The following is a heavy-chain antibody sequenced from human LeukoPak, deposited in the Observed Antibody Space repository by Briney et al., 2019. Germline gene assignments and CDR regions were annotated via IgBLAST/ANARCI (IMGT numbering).Heavy chain of an antibody. CDR3: AGNYYDSGGPFS. V-gene: IGHV4-59*01. D-gene: IGHD3-22*01. CDR2: IYYSGST. CDR1: GGSISSYY. J-gene: IGHJ4*02. Sequence: PSETLSLTCTVSGGSISSYYWSWIRQPPGKGLEWIGYIYYSGSTNYNPSLKSRVTISVDTSKNQFSLKLSSVTAADTAVYYCAGNYYDSGGPFSWSQGTLVTVSS.